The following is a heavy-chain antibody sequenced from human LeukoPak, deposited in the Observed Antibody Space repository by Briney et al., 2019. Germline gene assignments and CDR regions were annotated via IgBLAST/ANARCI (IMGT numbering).Heavy chain of an antibody. D-gene: IGHD3-22*01. J-gene: IGHJ4*02. Sequence: PGGSLRLSCVVSGFTFSSYWMSWVRQAPGKGLEWVANIKQDGSEKYYVDSVKGRFTISRDNGKNSLYLQMSSLRAEDTAVYYCARDARYYFDSSGESHDYWGQGTLVTVSS. CDR1: GFTFSSYW. V-gene: IGHV3-7*01. CDR3: ARDARYYFDSSGESHDY. CDR2: IKQDGSEK.